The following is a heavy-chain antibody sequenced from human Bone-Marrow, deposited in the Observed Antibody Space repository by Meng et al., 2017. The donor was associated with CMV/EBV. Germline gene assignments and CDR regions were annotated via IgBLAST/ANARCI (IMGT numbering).Heavy chain of an antibody. Sequence: GGSLRLSCAASGFTFSSYAMHWVRQAPGKGLEWLAVISYDGSTEYHADAVRGRFSISRDNSKNTLYVHMNSLRPEDTAIYYCARDVTTLGYSGMDVWGQGTTVTVSS. CDR1: GFTFSSYA. V-gene: IGHV3-30*04. J-gene: IGHJ6*02. CDR2: ISYDGSTE. CDR3: ARDVTTLGYSGMDV. D-gene: IGHD4-23*01.